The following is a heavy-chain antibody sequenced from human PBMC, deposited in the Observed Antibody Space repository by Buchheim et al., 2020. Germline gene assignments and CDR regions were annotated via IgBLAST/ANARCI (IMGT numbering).Heavy chain of an antibody. V-gene: IGHV4-34*01. J-gene: IGHJ6*02. D-gene: IGHD2-15*01. CDR1: GGSFSGYY. CDR2: INHSGST. Sequence: QVQLQQWGAGLLKPSETLSLTCAVYGGSFSGYYWSWIRQPPGKGLEWIGEINHSGSTNYNPSLKSRVTISVDTSQNQFSLKLTSVTAADTAVYYCTRDRVLVAANLFCYYGVDVWGPGTT. CDR3: TRDRVLVAANLFCYYGVDV.